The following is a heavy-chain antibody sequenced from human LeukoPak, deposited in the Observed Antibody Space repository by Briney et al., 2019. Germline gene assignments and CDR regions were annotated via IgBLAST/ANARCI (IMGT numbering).Heavy chain of an antibody. CDR2: IKQDGSEK. V-gene: IGHV3-7*01. Sequence: GGSLRLSCAASGFTSSSYWMTWVRQAPGKGLEWVANIKQDGSEKYYVDSVKGRFTISRDNAKNSLYLQMNSLRAEDTAVYYCARDLGGSGWYYNYWGQGTLVTVSS. D-gene: IGHD6-19*01. CDR1: GFTSSSYW. J-gene: IGHJ4*02. CDR3: ARDLGGSGWYYNY.